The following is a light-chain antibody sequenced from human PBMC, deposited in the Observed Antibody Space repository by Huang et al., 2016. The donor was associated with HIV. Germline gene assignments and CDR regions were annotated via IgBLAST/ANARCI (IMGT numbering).Light chain of an antibody. J-gene: IGKJ1*01. CDR2: KAS. CDR3: QQHNSYPWT. Sequence: DIQMTQSPSTLSASVGDRVTITCRASQSISSWLAWYQQKPGKAPKLLIYKASSLESGVPSRFIGSGFGTEFTLTISSLQPDDLATYHCQQHNSYPWTFGQGTKVEIK. V-gene: IGKV1-5*03. CDR1: QSISSW.